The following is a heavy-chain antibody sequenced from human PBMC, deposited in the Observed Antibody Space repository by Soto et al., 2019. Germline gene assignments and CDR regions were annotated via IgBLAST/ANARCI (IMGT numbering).Heavy chain of an antibody. D-gene: IGHD4-17*01. CDR1: GSTFSSYG. V-gene: IGHV3-33*01. Sequence: GGSLRLSCAASGSTFSSYGMHWVRQAPGKGLEWVAVIWYDGSNKYYADSVKGRFTISRDNSKNTLYLQMNSLRAEDTAVYYCARELRIYGDYVYYYYYMDVWGKGTTVTVSS. CDR2: IWYDGSNK. CDR3: ARELRIYGDYVYYYYYMDV. J-gene: IGHJ6*03.